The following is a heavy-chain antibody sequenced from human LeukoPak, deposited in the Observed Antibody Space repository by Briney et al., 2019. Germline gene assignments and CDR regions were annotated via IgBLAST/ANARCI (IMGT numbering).Heavy chain of an antibody. V-gene: IGHV4-39*07. J-gene: IGHJ4*02. CDR1: GGSISSSSYY. CDR2: IYYSGST. D-gene: IGHD3-10*01. Sequence: PSETLSLTCTVSGGSISSSSYYWGWIRQPPGKGLEWIGSIYYSGSTYYNPSLKSRVTISVDTSKNQFSLKLSSVTAADTAVYYCARAARGSGSYYKGFDYWGQGTLVTVSS. CDR3: ARAARGSGSYYKGFDY.